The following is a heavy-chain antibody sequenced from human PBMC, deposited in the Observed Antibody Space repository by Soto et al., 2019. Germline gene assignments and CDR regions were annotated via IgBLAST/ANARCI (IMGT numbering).Heavy chain of an antibody. Sequence: SETLSLTCAVYGGSVNGYYWNWIRQPPGKGLEWVGEINHTGGTHYNPSLKSRVTMSVDTSKNQFSLRLSSVTAADTAIYYCATRITVFGLLIPPFDPWGQVTQLIVSS. CDR1: GGSVNGYY. V-gene: IGHV4-34*01. CDR2: INHTGGT. CDR3: ATRITVFGLLIPPFDP. D-gene: IGHD3-3*01. J-gene: IGHJ5*02.